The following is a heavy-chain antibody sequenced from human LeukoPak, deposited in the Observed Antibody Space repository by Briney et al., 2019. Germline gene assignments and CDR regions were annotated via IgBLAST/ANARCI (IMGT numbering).Heavy chain of an antibody. V-gene: IGHV3-7*03. J-gene: IGHJ4*02. CDR2: IKQDGAEK. CDR1: GFTFPTYW. Sequence: GGSLRLSCAASGFTFPTYWMTWVRQAPGKGLAWVATIKQDGAEKYYVDSVKGRFTISRDNSKNTLYLQMNSLRAEDTAVYYCAKAQKNWGTYYLDYWGQGTLVTVSS. CDR3: AKAQKNWGTYYLDY. D-gene: IGHD7-27*01.